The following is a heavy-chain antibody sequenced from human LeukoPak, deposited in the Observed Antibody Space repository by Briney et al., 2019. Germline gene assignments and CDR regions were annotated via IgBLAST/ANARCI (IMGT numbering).Heavy chain of an antibody. CDR3: ARDQLPYYYDSSGLYADY. D-gene: IGHD3-22*01. CDR2: ISLSGSRT. V-gene: IGHV3-23*01. J-gene: IGHJ4*02. CDR1: GFTFSSYV. Sequence: GGSLRLSCVASGFTFSSYVMTWVRQAPGKGLEWVSAISLSGSRTFYADSVKGRFTVSRDNSKNTLYLQMNSLRAEDTAVYYCARDQLPYYYDSSGLYADYWGQGTLVTVSS.